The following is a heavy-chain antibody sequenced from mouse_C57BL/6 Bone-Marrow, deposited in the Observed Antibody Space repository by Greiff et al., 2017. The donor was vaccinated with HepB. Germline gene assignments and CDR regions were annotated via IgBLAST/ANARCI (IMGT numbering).Heavy chain of an antibody. V-gene: IGHV14-4*01. J-gene: IGHJ3*01. CDR2: IDPENGDT. CDR3: TNHYGSSYLFAY. D-gene: IGHD1-1*01. CDR1: GFNIKDDY. Sequence: VQLQESGAELVRPGASVKLSCTASGFNIKDDYMHWVKQRPEQGLEWIGWIDPENGDTEYASKFQGKATITADKSANTAYLQLSSLTSEDTAVYYCTNHYGSSYLFAYWGQGTLVTVSA.